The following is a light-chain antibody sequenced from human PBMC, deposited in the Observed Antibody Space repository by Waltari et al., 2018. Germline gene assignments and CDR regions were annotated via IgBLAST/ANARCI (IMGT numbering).Light chain of an antibody. V-gene: IGKV4-1*01. CDR2: WAF. CDR1: PTIFSSSDNNNY. J-gene: IGKJ4*01. CDR3: QQYFTTPLT. Sequence: DIVMTQSPDSLAVSLGERATIDCKSSPTIFSSSDNNNYLAWYRQKPGQSPALLIYWAFMRADVVPDRFSGSGSGTDLSLTISGVQAEDVAVYYCQQYFTTPLTFGGGTKVEIK.